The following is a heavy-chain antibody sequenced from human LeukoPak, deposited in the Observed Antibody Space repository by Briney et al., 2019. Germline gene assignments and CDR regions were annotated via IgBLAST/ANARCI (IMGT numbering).Heavy chain of an antibody. J-gene: IGHJ4*02. V-gene: IGHV3-15*01. CDR2: IKSKTDGGTT. CDR3: TTHRLRYFDWLLYYYFDY. CDR1: GFTFSNAW. D-gene: IGHD3-9*01. Sequence: GGSLRLSCAASGFTFSNAWMSWVRQAPGKGLEWVGRIKSKTDGGTTDYAAPVKGRFTISRDDSKNTLYLQMNSLKTEDTAVYYCTTHRLRYFDWLLYYYFDYWGQGTLVTVSS.